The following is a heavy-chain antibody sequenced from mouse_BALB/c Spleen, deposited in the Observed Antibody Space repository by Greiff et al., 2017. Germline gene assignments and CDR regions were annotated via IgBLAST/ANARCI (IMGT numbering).Heavy chain of an antibody. D-gene: IGHD1-1*02. Sequence: EVHLVESGGGLVQPGGSLKLSCAASGFTFSSYTMSWVRQTPEKRLEWVAYISNGGGSTYYPDTVKGRFTISRDNAKNTLYLQMSSLKSEDTAMYYCARHNGPWFAYWGQGTLVTVSA. CDR1: GFTFSSYT. V-gene: IGHV5-12-2*01. CDR3: ARHNGPWFAY. J-gene: IGHJ3*01. CDR2: ISNGGGST.